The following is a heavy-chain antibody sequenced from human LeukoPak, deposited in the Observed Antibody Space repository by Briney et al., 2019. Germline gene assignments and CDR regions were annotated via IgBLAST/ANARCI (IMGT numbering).Heavy chain of an antibody. V-gene: IGHV3-21*01. J-gene: IGHJ5*02. CDR2: ISSSSSYI. Sequence: GGSLRLSCAASGFTFSSYSMSWVRQAPGKGLEWVSSISSSSSYIYYADSVKGRFTISRDNSKNTLYLQMNSLRAEDTAVYYCAKVYKVAVAGTWFDPWGQGTLVTVSS. CDR3: AKVYKVAVAGTWFDP. D-gene: IGHD6-19*01. CDR1: GFTFSSYS.